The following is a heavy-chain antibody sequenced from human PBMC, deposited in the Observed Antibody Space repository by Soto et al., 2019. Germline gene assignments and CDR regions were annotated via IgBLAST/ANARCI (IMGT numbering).Heavy chain of an antibody. V-gene: IGHV3-64*01. D-gene: IGHD3-10*01. CDR1: GFTFSSYA. Sequence: GXSLRLSCAASGFTFSSYAIHWVVQAPGKGLEYVSAISSNGDSTYYANSVKGRFTISRDNSKNTLYLQMGSLRAEDMAVYYCARVAIPNINFGFADYWGQGTLVTVSS. J-gene: IGHJ4*02. CDR2: ISSNGDST. CDR3: ARVAIPNINFGFADY.